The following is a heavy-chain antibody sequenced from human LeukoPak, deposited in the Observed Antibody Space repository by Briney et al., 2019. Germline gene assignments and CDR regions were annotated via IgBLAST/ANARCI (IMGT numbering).Heavy chain of an antibody. V-gene: IGHV4-4*02. CDR1: GGSISSSNW. Sequence: SETLSLTCAVSGGSISSSNWWSWVRQPPGKGLEWIGSIYHSRSTYYNPSLKSRVTISVDTSKNQFSLKLSSVTAADTAVYYCARGRYSGSYFDYWGQGTLVTVSS. CDR3: ARGRYSGSYFDY. D-gene: IGHD1-26*01. CDR2: IYHSRST. J-gene: IGHJ4*02.